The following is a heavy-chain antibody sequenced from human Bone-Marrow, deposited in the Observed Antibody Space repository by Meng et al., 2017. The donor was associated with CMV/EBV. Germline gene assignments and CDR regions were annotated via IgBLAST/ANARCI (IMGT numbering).Heavy chain of an antibody. J-gene: IGHJ6*02. V-gene: IGHV3-30*04. Sequence: GESLKISCAASGFTFSSYAMHWVRQAPGKGLEWVAVISYDGSNKYYADSVKGRFTISRDNSKNTLYLQMNSLRAEDTAVYYCARDPEQQLDYYYYYGMDVWGQGTTVTVSS. CDR2: ISYDGSNK. CDR3: ARDPEQQLDYYYYYGMDV. D-gene: IGHD6-13*01. CDR1: GFTFSSYA.